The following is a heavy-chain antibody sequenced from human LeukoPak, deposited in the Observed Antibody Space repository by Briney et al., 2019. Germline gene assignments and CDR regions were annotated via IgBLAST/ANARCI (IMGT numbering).Heavy chain of an antibody. CDR3: ARDEYDSSGAVYFQH. CDR1: GYTFTSYD. CDR2: MNPNSGNT. J-gene: IGHJ1*01. D-gene: IGHD3-22*01. V-gene: IGHV1-8*03. Sequence: ASVKVSCKTSGYTFTSYDINWVRQATGQGLEWMGWMNPNSGNTGYAQKFQGRVTITRNTSISTAYMELSSLRSEDTAVYYCARDEYDSSGAVYFQHWGQGTLVTVSS.